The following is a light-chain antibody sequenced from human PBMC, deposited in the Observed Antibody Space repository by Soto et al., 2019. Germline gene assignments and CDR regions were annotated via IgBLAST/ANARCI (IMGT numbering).Light chain of an antibody. CDR2: DVS. Sequence: QSALTQPASVSGSPGQSITISRTGTSSDVGGYNYVSWYQQHPGKAPKLMIYDVSNRPSGVSNRFSGSKSGNTASLTISGLQAEDEADYYCSSYTSSSTPYVVFGGGTKVTVL. CDR3: SSYTSSSTPYVV. CDR1: SSDVGGYNY. V-gene: IGLV2-14*01. J-gene: IGLJ2*01.